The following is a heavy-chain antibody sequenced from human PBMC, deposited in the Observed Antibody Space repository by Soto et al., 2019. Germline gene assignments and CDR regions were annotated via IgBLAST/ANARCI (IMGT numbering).Heavy chain of an antibody. CDR1: GGSISSGGYS. CDR2: IYHSGST. Sequence: QLQLQGSGSGLVKPSQTLSLTCAVSGGSISSGGYSWSWVRQPPGKGLEWIGYIYHSGSTYYNPSLKSRVTLSVDRSKNQFSLKLSSVTAADTAVYYCARVPSPWGQGTLVTVSS. J-gene: IGHJ5*02. V-gene: IGHV4-30-2*01. CDR3: ARVPSP.